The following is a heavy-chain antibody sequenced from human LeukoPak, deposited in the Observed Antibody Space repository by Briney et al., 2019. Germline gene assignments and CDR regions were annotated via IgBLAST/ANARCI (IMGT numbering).Heavy chain of an antibody. Sequence: GGSLRLSCAASGFIVSDNHMSWVRQAPGKGLEWVSIIYSGGTTYYADSVKGRFSISRDNSKNTIYLQMNSLRAEDTAVYYCARAVTVTTIFDYWGQGTLVTVSS. CDR1: GFIVSDNH. CDR2: IYSGGTT. V-gene: IGHV3-53*01. CDR3: ARAVTVTTIFDY. J-gene: IGHJ4*02. D-gene: IGHD4-17*01.